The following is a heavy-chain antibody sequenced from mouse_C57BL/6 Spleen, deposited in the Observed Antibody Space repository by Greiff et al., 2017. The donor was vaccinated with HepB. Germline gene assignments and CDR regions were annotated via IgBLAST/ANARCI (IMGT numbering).Heavy chain of an antibody. CDR3: ASVVATGYYFDY. D-gene: IGHD1-1*01. CDR1: GYAFSSSW. J-gene: IGHJ2*01. V-gene: IGHV1-82*01. Sequence: VQLQQSGPELVKPGASVKISCKASGYAFSSSWMNWVKQRPGKGLEWIGRIYPGDGDTNYNGKFKGKATLTADKSSSTAYIQRSSLTSEDSAVYFCASVVATGYYFDYWGQGTALTVSS. CDR2: IYPGDGDT.